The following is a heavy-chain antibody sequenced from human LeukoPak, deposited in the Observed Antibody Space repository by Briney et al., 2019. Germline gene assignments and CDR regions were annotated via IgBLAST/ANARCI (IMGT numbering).Heavy chain of an antibody. V-gene: IGHV3-30*02. Sequence: PGGSLRLSCAASGFTFSSYGMHWVRQAPGKGLEWVAFIRYDGSNKYYADSVKGRFTISRDNSKNTLYLQMNSLRAEDTAVYYCAKARVPAAISAFDIWGQGTMVTVSS. J-gene: IGHJ3*02. CDR2: IRYDGSNK. CDR3: AKARVPAAISAFDI. D-gene: IGHD2-2*02. CDR1: GFTFSSYG.